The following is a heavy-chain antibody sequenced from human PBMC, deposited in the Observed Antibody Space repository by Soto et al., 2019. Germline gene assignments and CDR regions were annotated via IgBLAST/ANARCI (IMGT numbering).Heavy chain of an antibody. CDR3: ARNHPTSYYYGSGSYPNWFDP. CDR2: INHSGST. Sequence: KPSETLSLTCAVYGGSFSGYYWSWICQPPGKGLEWIGEINHSGSTNYNPSLKSRVTISVDTSKNQFSLKLSSVTAADTAVYYCARNHPTSYYYGSGSYPNWFDPWGQGTLVTVSS. CDR1: GGSFSGYY. V-gene: IGHV4-34*01. D-gene: IGHD3-10*01. J-gene: IGHJ5*02.